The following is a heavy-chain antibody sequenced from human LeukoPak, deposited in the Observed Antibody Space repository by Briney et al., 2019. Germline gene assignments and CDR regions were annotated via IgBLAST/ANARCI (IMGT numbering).Heavy chain of an antibody. Sequence: ASVKVSCKASGYTFTGYHIHWVRQAPGQGLEWMGWIHPGRGDTLSAQKFQGRVTMTRDTSINTVYMELTWLRSDDTAVYYCARPSESNWFDPWGQGTLVTVSS. CDR3: ARPSESNWFDP. CDR1: GYTFTGYH. V-gene: IGHV1-2*02. D-gene: IGHD1-14*01. CDR2: IHPGRGDT. J-gene: IGHJ5*02.